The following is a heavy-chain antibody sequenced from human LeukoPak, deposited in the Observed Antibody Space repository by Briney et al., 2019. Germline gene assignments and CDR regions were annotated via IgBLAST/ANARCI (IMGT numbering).Heavy chain of an antibody. CDR1: VGSISSSSYY. CDR3: ERRDRSGWYDY. J-gene: IGHJ4*02. CDR2: IYYSGST. Sequence: SETLSLTCTVSVGSISSSSYYWVWIRQPPGKGLEWIGSIYYSGSTYYNPSLKSRVTISVGTSKNQFSLKLSSVTAADTAVYYCERRDRSGWYDYWGQGTLVTVSS. D-gene: IGHD6-19*01. V-gene: IGHV4-39*01.